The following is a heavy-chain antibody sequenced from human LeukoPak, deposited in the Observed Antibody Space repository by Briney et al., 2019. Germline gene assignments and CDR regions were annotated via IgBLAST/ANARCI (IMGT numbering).Heavy chain of an antibody. V-gene: IGHV3-30*18. J-gene: IGHJ3*02. Sequence: SCKASGGTFSNYGMHWVRQAPGKGLEWVAVISYDGSNKYYADSVKGRFTISRDNSKNTLYLQMNSLRAEDTAVYYCAKAPVLRYFDWLPNDAFDIWGQGTMVTVSS. CDR3: AKAPVLRYFDWLPNDAFDI. CDR2: ISYDGSNK. D-gene: IGHD3-9*01. CDR1: GGTFSNYG.